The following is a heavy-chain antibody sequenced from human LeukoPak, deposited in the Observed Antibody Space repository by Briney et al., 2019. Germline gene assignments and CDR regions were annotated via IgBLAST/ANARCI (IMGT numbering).Heavy chain of an antibody. J-gene: IGHJ3*01. CDR1: GGSIRTYY. Sequence: SETLPLTCTVSGGSIRTYYWSWIRQSAGRGLEWIGRLYPGGSTNYNPSLKSRVTMSVDTSKNQFYMKLTSVIAADTAVYFCARRLAGSGSVDAFDLWGQGTIVSVSS. CDR2: LYPGGST. V-gene: IGHV4-4*07. D-gene: IGHD3-10*01. CDR3: ARRLAGSGSVDAFDL.